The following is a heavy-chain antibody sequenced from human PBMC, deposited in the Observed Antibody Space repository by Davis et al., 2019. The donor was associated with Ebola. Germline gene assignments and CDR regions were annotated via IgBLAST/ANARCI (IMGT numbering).Heavy chain of an antibody. D-gene: IGHD3-3*01. CDR1: GYTFTSYD. V-gene: IGHV1-8*03. CDR2: MNPNSGNT. J-gene: IGHJ6*02. Sequence: ASVKVSCKASGYTFTSYDINWVRQATGQGLEWMGWMNPNSGNTGYAQKFQGRVTITRNTSISTVYMELSSLRSEDTAVYYCARANPVLRFLEWLPPNGMDVWGQGTTVTVSS. CDR3: ARANPVLRFLEWLPPNGMDV.